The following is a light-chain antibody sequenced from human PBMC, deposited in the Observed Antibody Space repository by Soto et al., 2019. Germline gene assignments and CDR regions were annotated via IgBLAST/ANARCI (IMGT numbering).Light chain of an antibody. Sequence: DVVMTQSPVALPVTLGRPCSSSCSSNQILVHSDGIAYFSWFQQRPGRSPRRLIYKVSNRDSGVPARFSGSGSGTDFALKISRVEAEDVGVYYCMQGTHWPITFGQGTRLEIK. CDR2: KVS. CDR1: QILVHSDGIAY. CDR3: MQGTHWPIT. J-gene: IGKJ5*01. V-gene: IGKV2-30*02.